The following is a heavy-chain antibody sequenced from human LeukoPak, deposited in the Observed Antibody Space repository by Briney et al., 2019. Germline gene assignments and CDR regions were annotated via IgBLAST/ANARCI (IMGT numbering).Heavy chain of an antibody. J-gene: IGHJ5*02. CDR2: ISDSGGA. V-gene: IGHV4-59*12. D-gene: IGHD3-22*01. Sequence: SETLSLTCTVSGGSIGSFYWTWIRQSPGKGLEWLGYISDSGGANYNPSLKSRVTISVDTSKNQFSLKLSSVTAADTAVYYCARDNYYYDTNWFDPWGQGTLVTVSS. CDR1: GGSIGSFY. CDR3: ARDNYYYDTNWFDP.